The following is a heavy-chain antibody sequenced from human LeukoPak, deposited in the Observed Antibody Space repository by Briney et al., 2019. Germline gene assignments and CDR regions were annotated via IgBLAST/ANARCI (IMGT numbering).Heavy chain of an antibody. D-gene: IGHD3-10*01. CDR1: GYTFTGNY. CDR2: IDPNSGGT. CDR3: ARDGVVRGVIIY. V-gene: IGHV1-2*02. J-gene: IGHJ4*02. Sequence: ASVKVSCKTSGYTFTGNYMHWVRQAPGQGLEWMGWIDPNSGGTNYAQKFQGRVTMTRDTSISTAHMELSRLTSDDTAVYYCARDGVVRGVIIYWGQGTLVTVSS.